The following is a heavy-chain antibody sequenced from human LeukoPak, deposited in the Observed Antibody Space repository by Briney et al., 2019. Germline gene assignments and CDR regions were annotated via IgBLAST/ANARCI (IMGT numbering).Heavy chain of an antibody. CDR1: GYTLTFYN. CDR2: VNPRGGSP. Sequence: ASVKVSCKASGYTLTFYNIHWVRQAPGQGLEWVGIVNPRGGSPSYAQKFQGRVTMTRDTSTSTVYMELSSLRSDDTAVYYCARGLGSESYYGSWGQGTLVTVSS. V-gene: IGHV1-46*01. D-gene: IGHD3-10*01. CDR3: ARGLGSESYYGS. J-gene: IGHJ5*02.